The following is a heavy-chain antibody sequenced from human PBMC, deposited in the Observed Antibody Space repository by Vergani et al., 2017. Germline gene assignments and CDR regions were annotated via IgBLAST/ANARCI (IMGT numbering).Heavy chain of an antibody. D-gene: IGHD3-22*01. J-gene: IGHJ4*02. Sequence: EVQLLESGGGLVQPGGSLRLSCAASGVTFSTYAMTWVRQAPGKGLEWVSTISSDGGSTYYADSVKGRFTISRDNSKNTLSLQMNSLTAEDTAIYYCAGPQGTSAYYYGGFYYWGQGILVTVSS. CDR3: AGPQGTSAYYYGGFYY. CDR1: GVTFSTYA. V-gene: IGHV3-23*01. CDR2: ISSDGGST.